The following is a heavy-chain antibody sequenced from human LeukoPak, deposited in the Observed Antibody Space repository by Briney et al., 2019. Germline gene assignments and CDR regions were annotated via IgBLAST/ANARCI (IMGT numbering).Heavy chain of an antibody. CDR1: GFSFCSYA. D-gene: IGHD4-17*01. Sequence: AGGSLRLSCAASGFSFCSYAMHWVRQAPGKGLEWVSAIWYDGSNKFYADSVKGRFTISRDSSKNTLFLQMNGLRAEDTAVYYCAKSGPDFGDLPSEYYFDFWGQGTLVTVSS. V-gene: IGHV3-33*06. CDR2: IWYDGSNK. J-gene: IGHJ4*02. CDR3: AKSGPDFGDLPSEYYFDF.